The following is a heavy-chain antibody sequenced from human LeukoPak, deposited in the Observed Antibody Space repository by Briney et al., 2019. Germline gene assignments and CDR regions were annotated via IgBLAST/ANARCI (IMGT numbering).Heavy chain of an antibody. CDR3: ARDLGMGEGYFDY. Sequence: GASVKVSCKASGYTFTGYYMHWVRQAPGQGLEWMGIINPSGGSTSYAQKFQGRVTMTRDMSTSTVYMELSSLRSEDTAVYYCARDLGMGEGYFDYWGQGTLVTVSS. D-gene: IGHD3-16*01. CDR1: GYTFTGYY. J-gene: IGHJ4*02. CDR2: INPSGGST. V-gene: IGHV1-46*01.